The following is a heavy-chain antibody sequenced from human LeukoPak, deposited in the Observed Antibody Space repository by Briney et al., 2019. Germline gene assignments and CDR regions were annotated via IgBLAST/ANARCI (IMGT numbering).Heavy chain of an antibody. D-gene: IGHD6-19*01. CDR1: GFIFNNYA. Sequence: GGSLRLSCAGSGFIFNNYAMHWVRQPPGKGLEWVSGISWNSGTIDYADSVRGRFTISRDNARNSLYLQMDSLRVEDTAFYYCAKDNRRHYTSGPNPDSLHWGQGALVTVSS. CDR3: AKDNRRHYTSGPNPDSLH. V-gene: IGHV3-9*01. CDR2: ISWNSGTI. J-gene: IGHJ4*02.